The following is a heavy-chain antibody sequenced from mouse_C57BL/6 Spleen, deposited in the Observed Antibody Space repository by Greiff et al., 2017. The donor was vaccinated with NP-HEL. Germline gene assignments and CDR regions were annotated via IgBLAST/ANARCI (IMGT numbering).Heavy chain of an antibody. J-gene: IGHJ3*01. CDR3: ARGEGNYYGSSLVAY. V-gene: IGHV1-69*01. CDR2: IDPSDSYT. D-gene: IGHD1-1*01. Sequence: QVQLQQPGAELVMPGASVKLSCKASGYTFTSYWMHWVKQRPGQGLEWIGEIDPSDSYTNYNQKFKGKSTLTVDKSSSTAYMQLSSLTSEDSAVYYCARGEGNYYGSSLVAYWGQGTLVTVSA. CDR1: GYTFTSYW.